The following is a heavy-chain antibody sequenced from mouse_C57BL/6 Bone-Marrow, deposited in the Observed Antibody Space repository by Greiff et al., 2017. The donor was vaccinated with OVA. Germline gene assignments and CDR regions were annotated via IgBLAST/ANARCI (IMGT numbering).Heavy chain of an antibody. CDR2: INPSTGGT. D-gene: IGHD2-1*01. CDR1: GYSFTGYY. V-gene: IGHV1-42*01. Sequence: DVKLQESGPELVKPGASVKISCKASGYSFTGYYMNWVKQSPEKSLEWIGEINPSTGGTTYNQKFKAKATLTVDKSSSTAYMQLKSLTSEDSAVYYCARPSYGNVLGYWGQGTSVTVSS. J-gene: IGHJ4*01. CDR3: ARPSYGNVLGY.